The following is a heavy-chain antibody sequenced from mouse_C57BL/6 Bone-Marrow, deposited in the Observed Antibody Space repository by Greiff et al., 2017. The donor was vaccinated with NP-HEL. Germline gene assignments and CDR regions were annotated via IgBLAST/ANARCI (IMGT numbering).Heavy chain of an antibody. CDR1: GFNIKDDY. V-gene: IGHV14-4*01. D-gene: IGHD2-14*01. CDR3: TINRGAMDY. Sequence: VQLKQSGAELVRPGASVKLSCTASGFNIKDDYMHWVKQRPEQGLEWIGWIDPENGDTEYASKFQGKATITADTSSHTAYLQLSSLTSEDTAVYYCTINRGAMDYWGQGTSVTVSS. J-gene: IGHJ4*01. CDR2: IDPENGDT.